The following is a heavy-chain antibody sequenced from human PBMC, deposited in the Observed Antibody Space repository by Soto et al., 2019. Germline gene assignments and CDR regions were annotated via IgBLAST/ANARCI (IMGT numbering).Heavy chain of an antibody. CDR3: AKASSTISPDY. Sequence: GGSLRLSCAASGFTFTDYAMTWVRQAPGKGLEWVSSISGSASSTFYAGPVKGRFTISRDNSRNTVSLQMNSLRAEDTAVYYCAKASSTISPDYWGQGTLVTVSS. CDR1: GFTFTDYA. J-gene: IGHJ4*02. D-gene: IGHD5-12*01. CDR2: ISGSASST. V-gene: IGHV3-23*01.